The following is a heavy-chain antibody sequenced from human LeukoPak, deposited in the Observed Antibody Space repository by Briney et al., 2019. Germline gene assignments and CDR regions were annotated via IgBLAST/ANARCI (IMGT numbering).Heavy chain of an antibody. V-gene: IGHV3-30*04. CDR2: ISYDGSTK. CDR1: GFTFSTYA. CDR3: ARSHSSWYGPRFDP. D-gene: IGHD6-13*01. Sequence: GGSLRLSCAASGFTFSTYAIHWVRQAPGKGLEWVAVISYDGSTKHYVDSVKGRFTISRDNSKSTLYLQMNSLRAEDTAVYYCARSHSSWYGPRFDPWGQGTLVTVSS. J-gene: IGHJ5*02.